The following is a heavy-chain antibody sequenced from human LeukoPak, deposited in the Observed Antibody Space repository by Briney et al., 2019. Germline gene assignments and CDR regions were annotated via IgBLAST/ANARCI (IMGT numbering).Heavy chain of an antibody. V-gene: IGHV1-2*02. Sequence: ASVKVSCKASGYTFTGYYMHWVRQAPGQGLEWMGWINPNSGGTNYAQKFQGRVTMTRDTSISTAYMELSRLRSDDTAIYYCAKGPLIEVAGTTWDHWGQGTLVTVSS. CDR3: AKGPLIEVAGTTWDH. CDR1: GYTFTGYY. J-gene: IGHJ4*02. D-gene: IGHD6-19*01. CDR2: INPNSGGT.